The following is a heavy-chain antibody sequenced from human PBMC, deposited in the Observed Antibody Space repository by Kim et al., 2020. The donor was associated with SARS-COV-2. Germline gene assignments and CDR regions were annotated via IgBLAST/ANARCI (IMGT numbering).Heavy chain of an antibody. CDR2: INTNNGNP. CDR3: AREGGFSNGWNQATS. Sequence: ASVKVSCKASGYRFRSYAMNWVRQAPGQGLEWMGWINTNNGNPTYAQGFTGRFVFSFDTSVTTAYLQISSLKADDTAVYYCAREGGFSNGWNQATSWGQGTLVTVSS. CDR1: GYRFRSYA. D-gene: IGHD6-19*01. V-gene: IGHV7-4-1*02. J-gene: IGHJ5*02.